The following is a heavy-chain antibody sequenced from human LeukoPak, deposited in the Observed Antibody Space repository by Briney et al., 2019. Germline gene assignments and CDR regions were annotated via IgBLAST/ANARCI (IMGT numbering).Heavy chain of an antibody. V-gene: IGHV3-33*01. CDR3: ARGAYSYGYYFDY. CDR2: IWYDGSNK. CDR1: GFPFISYG. D-gene: IGHD5-18*01. Sequence: GGPLRLPCARPGFPFISYGIHGFGKAPAKGREGVAVIWYDGSNKYYADSVKGRFTISRDNSKNTLYLQMNSLRAEDTAVYYCARGAYSYGYYFDYWGQGTLVTVSS. J-gene: IGHJ4*02.